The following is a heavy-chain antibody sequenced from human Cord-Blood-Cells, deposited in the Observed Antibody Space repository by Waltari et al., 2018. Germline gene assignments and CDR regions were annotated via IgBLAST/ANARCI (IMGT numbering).Heavy chain of an antibody. CDR2: IKQDGSEK. Sequence: EVQLVESGGGLVQPGGSLRLSCAASGFTFSSYWMSWVRQAPGKGREWVANIKQDGSEKYYVDSVKGRFTISRDNAKNSLYLQMNSLRAEDTAVYYCAQWAVAGSFDYWGQGTLVTVSS. CDR3: AQWAVAGSFDY. D-gene: IGHD6-19*01. J-gene: IGHJ4*02. V-gene: IGHV3-7*01. CDR1: GFTFSSYW.